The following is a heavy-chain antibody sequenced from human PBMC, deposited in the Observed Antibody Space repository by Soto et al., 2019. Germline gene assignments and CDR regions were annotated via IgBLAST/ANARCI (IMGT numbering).Heavy chain of an antibody. CDR1: GGSISSGGYS. D-gene: IGHD3-22*01. V-gene: IGHV4-30-2*01. J-gene: IGHJ4*02. CDR2: VYHSGST. Sequence: SETLSLTCAVSGGSISSGGYSWSWIRQPPGKGLEWIGYVYHSGSTYYNPSLKSRVTISVDRSKNQFSLKLSSVTAADTAVYYCASYYYDSSAMGWGQGTLVTVSS. CDR3: ASYYYDSSAMG.